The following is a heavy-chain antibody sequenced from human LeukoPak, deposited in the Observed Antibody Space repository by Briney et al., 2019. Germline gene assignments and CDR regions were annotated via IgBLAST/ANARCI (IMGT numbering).Heavy chain of an antibody. CDR1: GFTFNCMG. CDR3: ARDAAAEYYFDY. J-gene: IGHJ4*02. V-gene: IGHV3-23*01. D-gene: IGHD2-15*01. Sequence: PGGSLRLYCAASGFTFNCMGMSWVRQAPGKGLEWVSAISGSGGSTYYADSVKGRFTMSRDNAKNTLYLQMNSLRAEDTAVYYCARDAAAEYYFDYWGQGTLVTVSS. CDR2: ISGSGGST.